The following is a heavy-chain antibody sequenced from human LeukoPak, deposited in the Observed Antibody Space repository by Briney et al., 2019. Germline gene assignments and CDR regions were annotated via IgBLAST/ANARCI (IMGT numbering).Heavy chain of an antibody. CDR2: IYHSGST. D-gene: IGHD3-16*02. J-gene: IGHJ5*02. CDR3: ARFNRKTNWFDP. Sequence: PSQTLSLTCAVSGGSISSGGYSWSWIRQPPGKGLEWIGYIYHSGSTYYNPSLKSRVTISVDRSKNQFSLKLSSVTAADTAVYYCARFNRKTNWFDPWGQGTLVTVSP. V-gene: IGHV4-30-2*01. CDR1: GGSISSGGYS.